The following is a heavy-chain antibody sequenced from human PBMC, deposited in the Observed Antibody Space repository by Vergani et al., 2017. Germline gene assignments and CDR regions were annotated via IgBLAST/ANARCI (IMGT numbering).Heavy chain of an antibody. D-gene: IGHD3-3*01. J-gene: IGHJ6*03. V-gene: IGHV3-30*18. CDR2: ISYDGSNK. CDR3: AKDGTLXRGYYASFSHYMDV. CDR1: GFTFSSYG. Sequence: QVQLVESGGGVVQPGRSLRLSCAASGFTFSSYGMHWVRQAPGKGLEWVAVISYDGSNKYYADSVKGRFTISRDNSKNTLYLQMNSLRAEDTAVYYCAKDGTLXRGYYASFSHYMDVWAKGTTVTVSS.